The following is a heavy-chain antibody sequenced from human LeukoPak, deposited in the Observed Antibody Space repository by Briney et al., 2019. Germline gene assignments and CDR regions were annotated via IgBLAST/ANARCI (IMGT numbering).Heavy chain of an antibody. CDR2: ISSSSSSTI. J-gene: IGHJ3*02. V-gene: IGHV3-48*01. Sequence: GGSLRLSCAASGFTVSSTYMSWVRQAPGKGLEWVSYISSSSSSTIYYADSVKGRFTISRDNAKNSLYLQMNSLRAEDTAVYYCASAMYYYDSSGHYAFDIWGQGTMVTVSS. CDR1: GFTVSSTY. D-gene: IGHD3-22*01. CDR3: ASAMYYYDSSGHYAFDI.